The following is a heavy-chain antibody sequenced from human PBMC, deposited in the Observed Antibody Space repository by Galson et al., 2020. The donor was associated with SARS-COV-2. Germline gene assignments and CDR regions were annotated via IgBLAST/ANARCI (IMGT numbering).Heavy chain of an antibody. J-gene: IGHJ5*02. D-gene: IGHD6-13*01. CDR1: GYTLTELS. CDR3: ATFRYSTSWYMAWFDP. V-gene: IGHV1-24*01. Sequence: GESQKISCKVSGYTLTELSMHWVRQAPGKGLEWMGGFDPEDGETIYAQKFQGRVTMTEDTSTDTAYMELSSLRSEDTAVYYCATFRYSTSWYMAWFDPWGQGTLVTVSS. CDR2: FDPEDGET.